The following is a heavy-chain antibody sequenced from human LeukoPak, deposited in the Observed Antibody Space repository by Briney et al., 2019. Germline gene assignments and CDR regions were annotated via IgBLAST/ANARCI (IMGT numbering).Heavy chain of an antibody. CDR2: ISSSGSTI. CDR3: ARDYSSGWYSTPKYYFDY. V-gene: IGHV3-48*04. Sequence: PGGSLRLSCAASGFTFSNYAMHWVRQAPGKGLEWVSYISSSGSTIYCADSVKGRFTISRDNAKNSLYLQMNSLRAEDTAVYYCARDYSSGWYSTPKYYFDYWGQGTLVTVSS. J-gene: IGHJ4*02. D-gene: IGHD6-19*01. CDR1: GFTFSNYA.